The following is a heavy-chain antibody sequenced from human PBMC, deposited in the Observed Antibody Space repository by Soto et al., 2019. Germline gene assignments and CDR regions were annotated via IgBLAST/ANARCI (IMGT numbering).Heavy chain of an antibody. Sequence: QVQLVQSGAEVKKPGSSVKVSCKASGGTFSSYTISWVRQAPGQGLEWMGRIIPILGIANYAQKFQGRVTITADKSTSTAYMELSSMRSEDPAVYYCAREAAAGTLVYCFDPWGQGTLVTVSS. CDR2: IIPILGIA. D-gene: IGHD6-13*01. CDR3: AREAAAGTLVYCFDP. CDR1: GGTFSSYT. J-gene: IGHJ5*02. V-gene: IGHV1-69*08.